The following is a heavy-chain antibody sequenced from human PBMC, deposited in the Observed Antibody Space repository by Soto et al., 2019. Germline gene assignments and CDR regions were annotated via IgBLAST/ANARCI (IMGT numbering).Heavy chain of an antibody. CDR1: GGSISSYY. V-gene: IGHV4-59*01. D-gene: IGHD3-3*01. CDR3: ARAHQYYDFWSGYYLSDWFDP. J-gene: IGHJ5*02. CDR2: IYYSGST. Sequence: SETLSLTCTVSGGSISSYYWSWIRQPPGKGLEWIGYIYYSGSTNYNPSLKSRVTTSVDTSKDQFSLKLSSVTAADTAVYYCARAHQYYDFWSGYYLSDWFDPWGQGTLVTVSS.